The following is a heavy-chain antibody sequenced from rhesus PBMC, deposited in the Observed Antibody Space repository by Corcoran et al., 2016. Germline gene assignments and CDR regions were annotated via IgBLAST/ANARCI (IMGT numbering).Heavy chain of an antibody. Sequence: QVTLKESGPALVKPTQTLTLTCTFSGFSLSTRGIGVGWIRQPSRTTLEWLAHIYWDDDKRYSTSLKSRLTSSKDTSKNQVVLTMTNMDPVDTATYYCARLRRYSGYSFSPHFDYWGQGVLVTVSS. V-gene: IGHV2-1*01. D-gene: IGHD5-24*01. J-gene: IGHJ4*01. CDR1: GFSLSTRGIG. CDR3: ARLRRYSGYSFSPHFDY. CDR2: IYWDDDK.